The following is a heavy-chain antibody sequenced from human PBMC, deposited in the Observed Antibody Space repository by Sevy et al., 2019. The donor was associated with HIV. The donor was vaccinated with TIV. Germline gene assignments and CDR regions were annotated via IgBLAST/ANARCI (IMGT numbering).Heavy chain of an antibody. CDR3: ARARYYYDSSGYAFDI. CDR1: GGTFSSYA. V-gene: IGHV1-69*13. D-gene: IGHD3-22*01. J-gene: IGHJ3*02. CDR2: IIPIFGTA. Sequence: ASVKVSCKASGGTFSSYAISWARQAPGRGLEWMGGIIPIFGTANYAQKFQGRVTITADESTSKAYMELSSLRSEDTAVYYCARARYYYDSSGYAFDIWGQGTMVTVSS.